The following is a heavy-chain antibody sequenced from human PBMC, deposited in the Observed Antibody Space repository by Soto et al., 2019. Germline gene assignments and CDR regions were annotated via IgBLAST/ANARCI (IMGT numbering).Heavy chain of an antibody. CDR2: ISGYNGDT. Sequence: GASVKVSCKGFGYSLSSFGFSWVRQAPGQGLEWMGWISGYNGDTKYAQKFQDRVTMTTDTATTTASMVLRSLSSDDTAIYYCVRAKIVVIGSGNYWG. CDR1: GYSLSSFG. J-gene: IGHJ4*01. V-gene: IGHV1-18*04. D-gene: IGHD3-22*01. CDR3: VRAKIVVIGSGNY.